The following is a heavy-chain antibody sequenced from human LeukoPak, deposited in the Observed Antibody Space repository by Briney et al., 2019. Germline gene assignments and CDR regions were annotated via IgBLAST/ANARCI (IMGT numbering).Heavy chain of an antibody. D-gene: IGHD2-21*02. Sequence: GGSLRLSCAASGFTFSSYWMSWVRQAPGKGLEWVSNIKQDGSEKYYVDSVKGRFTISRDNAKNSLYLQMNSLRAEDTAVYYCAREANPGAYCGGDCLYYFDYWGQGTLVTVSS. CDR3: AREANPGAYCGGDCLYYFDY. CDR1: GFTFSSYW. CDR2: IKQDGSEK. V-gene: IGHV3-7*01. J-gene: IGHJ4*02.